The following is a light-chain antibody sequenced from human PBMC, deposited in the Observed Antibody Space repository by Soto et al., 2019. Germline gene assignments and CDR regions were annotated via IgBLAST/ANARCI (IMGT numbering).Light chain of an antibody. V-gene: IGLV1-40*01. CDR1: SSKIGAGYD. CDR3: QSYDSSLSGSV. Sequence: QSVLTQPPSVSGAPGQRVTISCTGSSSKIGAGYDVHWYQQLPGTAPKLLIYGNGNRPSGVPDRFSGSKSGTSASLAITGLQAEDEADYYCQSYDSSLSGSVFGGGTKLTVL. CDR2: GNG. J-gene: IGLJ3*02.